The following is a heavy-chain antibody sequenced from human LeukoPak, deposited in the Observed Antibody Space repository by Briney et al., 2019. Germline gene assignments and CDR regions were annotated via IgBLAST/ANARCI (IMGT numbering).Heavy chain of an antibody. CDR3: ASISAGDNYGDDY. CDR2: IIPILGIA. Sequence: ASVKVSCKASGGTFSSYAISWVRQAPGQGLEWMGRIIPILGIANYARKFQGRVTITADKSTSTAYMELSSLRSEDTAVYYCASISAGDNYGDDYWGQGTLVTVSS. D-gene: IGHD4-17*01. V-gene: IGHV1-69*04. J-gene: IGHJ4*02. CDR1: GGTFSSYA.